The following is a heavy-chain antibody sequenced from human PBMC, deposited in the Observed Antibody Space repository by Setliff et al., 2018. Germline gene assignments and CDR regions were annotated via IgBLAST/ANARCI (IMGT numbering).Heavy chain of an antibody. V-gene: IGHV1-69*05. Sequence: SVKVSCKASGGTFSSYGISWVRQAPGQGLEWMGGTIPIFGTTDYAQKFQGRVTIITDESTSTAFMQLSSLRSEDTAVYYCVREGVDSRSSTDYRYYMDVWGKGTTLTVSS. J-gene: IGHJ6*03. CDR2: TIPIFGTT. CDR1: GGTFSSYG. D-gene: IGHD3-22*01. CDR3: VREGVDSRSSTDYRYYMDV.